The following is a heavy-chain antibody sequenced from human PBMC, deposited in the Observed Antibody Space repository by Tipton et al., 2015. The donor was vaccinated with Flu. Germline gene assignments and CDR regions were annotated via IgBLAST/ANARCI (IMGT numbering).Heavy chain of an antibody. CDR3: ARPHRQFSDNAFDS. CDR2: VYPSGST. Sequence: TLSLTCTVSGGSISSGSYYWTWIRQPAGKGLEWMGRVYPSGSTNYNPPLKSRATITVDTSKNQFSLTLTSVTAADTAEYYCARPHRQFSDNAFDSWGQGTMVTVSS. V-gene: IGHV4-61*02. D-gene: IGHD5-24*01. CDR1: GGSISSGSYY. J-gene: IGHJ3*02.